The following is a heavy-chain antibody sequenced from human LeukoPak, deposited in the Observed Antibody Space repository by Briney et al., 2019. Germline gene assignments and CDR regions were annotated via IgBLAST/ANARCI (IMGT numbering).Heavy chain of an antibody. J-gene: IGHJ4*02. CDR1: GGSFSGYY. V-gene: IGHV4-34*01. CDR2: INHSGST. Sequence: SETLSLTCAVYGGSFSGYYWSWIRQPPGEGLEWIGEINHSGSTNYNPSLKSRVTISVDTSKNQFSLKLSSVTAADTAVYYCARERRGCSGGSCYEDYWGQGTLVTVSS. CDR3: ARERRGCSGGSCYEDY. D-gene: IGHD2-15*01.